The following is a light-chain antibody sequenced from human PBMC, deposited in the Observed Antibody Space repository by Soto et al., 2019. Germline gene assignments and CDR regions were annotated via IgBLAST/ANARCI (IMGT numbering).Light chain of an antibody. CDR2: GAS. CDR3: QQYAGT. Sequence: EIVLTQSPGTLSLSPGERATLSCRASPSVSSSYLAWYQQKPGQAPRLLIYGASSRATGIPDRFSGSGSGTDFTLTISRLEPEDFAVYYCQQYAGTFGQGTKLEIK. J-gene: IGKJ2*01. V-gene: IGKV3-20*01. CDR1: PSVSSSY.